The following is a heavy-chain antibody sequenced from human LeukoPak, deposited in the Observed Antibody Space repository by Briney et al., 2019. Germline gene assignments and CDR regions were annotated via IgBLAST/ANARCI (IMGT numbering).Heavy chain of an antibody. V-gene: IGHV7-4-1*02. Sequence: ASVNVSCKASGYTFTSYAMNWVRQAPGQGLEWMGWINTNTGNPTYAQGFTGRFVFSLDTSVSTAYLQISSLKAEDTAVYYCARADTYYDYVRGSYRYTGFDYWGQGTLVTVSS. CDR1: GYTFTSYA. J-gene: IGHJ4*02. D-gene: IGHD3-16*02. CDR2: INTNTGNP. CDR3: ARADTYYDYVRGSYRYTGFDY.